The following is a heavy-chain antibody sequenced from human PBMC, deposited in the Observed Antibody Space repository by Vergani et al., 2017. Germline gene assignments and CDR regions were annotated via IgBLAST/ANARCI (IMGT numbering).Heavy chain of an antibody. J-gene: IGHJ5*02. CDR1: GASIRSSNYY. Sequence: QLQLQESGPGLVKPSATLSLTCSVSGASIRSSNYYWGWIRQPPGKGLEWIASIYYSGSTYYNPSRKSQVTIAVDTSKNQFSLKLSSVSAADTAVYFCARHSTVEWLVKLGWIDPWGQGILVTVSS. V-gene: IGHV4-39*01. D-gene: IGHD6-19*01. CDR3: ARHSTVEWLVKLGWIDP. CDR2: IYYSGST.